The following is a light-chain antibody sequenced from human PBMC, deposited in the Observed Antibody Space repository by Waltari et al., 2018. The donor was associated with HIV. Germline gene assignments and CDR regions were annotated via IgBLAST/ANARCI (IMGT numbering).Light chain of an antibody. CDR3: QSYDDRLDGSKI. CDR1: SSTLGAGSR. V-gene: IGLV1-40*01. J-gene: IGLJ2*01. Sequence: SMLTQPPSVSGAPGQRVTISCTGSSSTLGAGSRVHWSQQGPGTAPKLLIYDNTNRPSGVPDRFSGSKSGTSASLAISGLQAEDEAEYYCQSYDDRLDGSKIFGGGTKVTVL. CDR2: DNT.